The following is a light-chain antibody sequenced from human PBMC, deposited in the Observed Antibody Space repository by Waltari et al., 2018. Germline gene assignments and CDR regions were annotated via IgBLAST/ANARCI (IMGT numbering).Light chain of an antibody. J-gene: IGLJ1*01. CDR3: QVWDANTDPGV. V-gene: IGLV3-21*01. Sequence: SSVLTQPPSVSVAPGEKARITRAGNNIESKSVHWYRQRPGQAPVVVISYDNDRAAGIPERFSGSNSGNTATLTISRVEAGDEADYYCQVWDANTDPGVFGTGTEVTVL. CDR1: NIESKS. CDR2: YDN.